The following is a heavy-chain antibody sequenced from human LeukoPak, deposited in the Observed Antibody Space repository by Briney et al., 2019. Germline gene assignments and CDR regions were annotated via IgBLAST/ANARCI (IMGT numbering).Heavy chain of an antibody. CDR2: IYYTGST. CDR3: ARVTGYMIEDYFDY. D-gene: IGHD3-22*01. V-gene: IGHV4-59*01. Sequence: SETLSLTCTVFGGPISTYYWSWIRQPPGKGLEWIGYIYYTGSTNYNPSLMSRVTISVDTSKNLFSLRLSSVTAADTAVYYCARVTGYMIEDYFDYWGQGTLVTVSS. CDR1: GGPISTYY. J-gene: IGHJ4*02.